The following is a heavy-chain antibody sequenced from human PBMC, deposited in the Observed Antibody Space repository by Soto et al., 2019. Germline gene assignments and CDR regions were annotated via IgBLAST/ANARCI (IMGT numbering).Heavy chain of an antibody. J-gene: IGHJ6*02. CDR1: GFRLNSYG. CDR3: ARFRVDYSGSGKNFNHGMDV. D-gene: IGHD3-10*01. Sequence: QVQLVESGGGVVQPGRYLRLSCAASGFRLNSYGMHWVRQAPGKGLEWVAFMSSDGTNKDFADSVKGRFTISRDNSQNTLYLEMYSLRGDDTAVYYCARFRVDYSGSGKNFNHGMDVWGQGTTVTVSS. V-gene: IGHV3-30-3*01. CDR2: MSSDGTNK.